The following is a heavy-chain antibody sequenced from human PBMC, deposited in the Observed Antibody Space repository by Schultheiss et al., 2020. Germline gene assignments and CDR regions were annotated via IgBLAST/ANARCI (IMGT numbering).Heavy chain of an antibody. V-gene: IGHV4-34*01. CDR2: INHSGST. J-gene: IGHJ4*02. CDR1: GGSFSGYY. Sequence: SQTLSLTCAVYGGSFSGYYWSWIRQPPGKGLEWIGEINHSGSTNYNPSLKSRVTISVDTSKNQFSLKLSSVTAADTAVYYCAREREFSYGYGFDYWGQGTLVTVSS. D-gene: IGHD5-18*01. CDR3: AREREFSYGYGFDY.